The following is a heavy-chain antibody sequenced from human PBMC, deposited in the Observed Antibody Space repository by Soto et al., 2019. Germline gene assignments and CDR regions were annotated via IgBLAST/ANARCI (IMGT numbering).Heavy chain of an antibody. Sequence: LRLSCAASGFTFSSYAMHWVRQAPGKGLEWVAVISYDGSNKYYADSVKGRFTISRDNSKNTLYLQMNSLRAEDTAVYYCARGKTRAGTMVHWGQGTLVTVSS. J-gene: IGHJ4*02. CDR2: ISYDGSNK. CDR1: GFTFSSYA. V-gene: IGHV3-30-3*01. CDR3: ARGKTRAGTMVH. D-gene: IGHD3-10*01.